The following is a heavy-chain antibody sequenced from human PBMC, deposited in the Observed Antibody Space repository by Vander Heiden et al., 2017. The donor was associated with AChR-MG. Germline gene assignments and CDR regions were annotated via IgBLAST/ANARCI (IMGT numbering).Heavy chain of an antibody. CDR1: GFTFSSYW. CDR3: ARVVGDCSGGSCYSYYFDY. CDR2: IKQDGSEK. V-gene: IGHV3-7*01. D-gene: IGHD2-15*01. Sequence: EVQLVESGGGLVQPGGSLRLSCAASGFTFSSYWMGWVRQAPGKGLEWVANIKQDGSEKYYVDSVKGRFTISRDNAKNSLYLQMNSLRAEDTAVYYCARVVGDCSGGSCYSYYFDYWGQGTLVTVSS. J-gene: IGHJ4*02.